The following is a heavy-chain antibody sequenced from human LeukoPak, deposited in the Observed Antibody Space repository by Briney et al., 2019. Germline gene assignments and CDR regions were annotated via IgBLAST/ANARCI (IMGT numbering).Heavy chain of an antibody. CDR1: GVSIRSCY. CDR3: ASSAYRYFDL. CDR2: IYYSGST. V-gene: IGHV4-59*01. J-gene: IGHJ2*01. Sequence: PSETLSLTCTVSGVSIRSCYWSWIRQPPGKGLEWIGYIYYSGSTNYNPSLKSRVTISVDTSKNQFSLKLSSVTAADTAVYYCASSAYRYFDLWGRGTLVTVSS.